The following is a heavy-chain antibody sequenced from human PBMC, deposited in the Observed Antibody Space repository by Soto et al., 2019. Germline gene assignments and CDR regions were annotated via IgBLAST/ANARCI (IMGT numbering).Heavy chain of an antibody. CDR2: TFYRSKWYN. CDR1: GDSVSANIVA. D-gene: IGHD7-27*01. J-gene: IGHJ4*02. Sequence: SQTLSLTCDISGDSVSANIVAWNWIRQSPSRGLEWLGRTFYRSKWYNDYAVSVRSRVTINPDTSKNQFSLHLNSATPEDTAVYYCARDWGASHFDYWGQGTLVTVSS. CDR3: ARDWGASHFDY. V-gene: IGHV6-1*01.